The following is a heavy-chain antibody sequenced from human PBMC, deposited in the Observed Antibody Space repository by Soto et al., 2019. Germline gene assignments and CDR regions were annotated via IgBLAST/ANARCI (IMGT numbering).Heavy chain of an antibody. J-gene: IGHJ6*02. Sequence: SETLSLTCTVSGGSISSSSYYWGWIRQPPGKGLEWIGSIYYSGSTYYNPSLKSRVTISVDTSKNQFSLKLSSVTAADTPVYYCARRGSYLFNYGMDVWGQGTTVT. CDR2: IYYSGST. CDR1: GGSISSSSYY. D-gene: IGHD1-26*01. CDR3: ARRGSYLFNYGMDV. V-gene: IGHV4-39*01.